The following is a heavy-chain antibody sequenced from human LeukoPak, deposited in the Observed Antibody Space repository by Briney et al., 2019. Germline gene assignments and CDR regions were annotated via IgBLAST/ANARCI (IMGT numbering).Heavy chain of an antibody. J-gene: IGHJ2*01. CDR2: ISDDGSNT. CDR1: GFTFSSYT. CDR3: AKDADTATIIYWYFDL. V-gene: IGHV3-30*18. Sequence: GGSLRLSCAASGFTFSSYTMNWVRQAPGKGLEWLAVISDDGSNTFYADSVKGRFTISRDNSKNTLYLQLNSLRPEDTAVYYCAKDADTATIIYWYFDLWGRGTLVTVSS. D-gene: IGHD5-18*01.